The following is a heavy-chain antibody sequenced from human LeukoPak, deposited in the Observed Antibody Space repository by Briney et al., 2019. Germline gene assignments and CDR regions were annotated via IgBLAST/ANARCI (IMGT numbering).Heavy chain of an antibody. CDR2: ISSSGSTI. J-gene: IGHJ4*02. Sequence: GGSLRLSCAASGFTFSSYEMNWVRQARGEGREWVSYISSSGSTIYYADSVKGRFTTSRDNAKNSLYLQMNSLRAEDTSVYYGARVGDGYNQDYWGQGTLVTISS. V-gene: IGHV3-48*03. CDR3: ARVGDGYNQDY. D-gene: IGHD5-24*01. CDR1: GFTFSSYE.